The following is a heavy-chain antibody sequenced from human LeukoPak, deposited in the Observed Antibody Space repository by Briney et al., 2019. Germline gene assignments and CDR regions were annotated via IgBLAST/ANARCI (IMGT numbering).Heavy chain of an antibody. J-gene: IGHJ6*02. CDR3: AKDLTPSYYYYGMDV. CDR2: ISYDGSNK. Sequence: WGSLRLSCAASGFTFSSYGMHWVRQAPGKGLEWVAVISYDGSNKYYADSVKGRFTISRDNSKNTLYLQMNSLRAEDTAVYYCAKDLTPSYYYYGMDVWGQGTTVTVSS. V-gene: IGHV3-30*18. CDR1: GFTFSSYG.